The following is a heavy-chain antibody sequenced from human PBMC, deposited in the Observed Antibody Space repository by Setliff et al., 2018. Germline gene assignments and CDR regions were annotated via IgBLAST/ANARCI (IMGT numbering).Heavy chain of an antibody. Sequence: RASVKVSCKASDYPFLSYGLSWVRQAPGQGLEWLGWISAYTGNADYAQNLQGRLTMTTDTSTNTAYMELRSLTSDDTAIYYYARAPRLEWILPTFDLWGQGTPVTVSS. CDR2: ISAYTGNA. D-gene: IGHD3-3*01. J-gene: IGHJ4*02. V-gene: IGHV1-18*01. CDR3: ARAPRLEWILPTFDL. CDR1: DYPFLSYG.